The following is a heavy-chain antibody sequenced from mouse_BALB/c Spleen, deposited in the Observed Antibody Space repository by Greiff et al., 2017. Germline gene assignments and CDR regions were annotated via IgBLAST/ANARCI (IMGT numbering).Heavy chain of an antibody. CDR2: IRNKANGYTT. CDR3: ARGGGTTATFYWYFEV. V-gene: IGHV7-3*02. J-gene: IGHJ1*01. D-gene: IGHD1-2*01. Sequence: EVKLVESGGGLVQPGGSLRLSCATSGFTFTDYYMSWVRQPPGKALEWLGFIRNKANGYTTEYSASVKGRFTISRDNSQSILYLQMNTLRAEDSAIYYCARGGGTTATFYWYFEVWGAGTPVPVPS. CDR1: GFTFTDYY.